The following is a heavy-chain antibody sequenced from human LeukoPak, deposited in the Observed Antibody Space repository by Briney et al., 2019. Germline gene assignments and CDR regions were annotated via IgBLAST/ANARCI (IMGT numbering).Heavy chain of an antibody. CDR2: IYTSGST. CDR3: ARVHPLRGADH. CDR1: GGSISSGSYY. Sequence: SETLSLTCTVSGGSISSGSYYWSWIRQPAGKGLEWIGRIYTSGSTNYNPPLKSRVTISVDTSKNQFSLKLSSVTAADTAVYYCARVHPLRGADHWGQGTLVTVSS. J-gene: IGHJ4*02. D-gene: IGHD4-17*01. V-gene: IGHV4-61*02.